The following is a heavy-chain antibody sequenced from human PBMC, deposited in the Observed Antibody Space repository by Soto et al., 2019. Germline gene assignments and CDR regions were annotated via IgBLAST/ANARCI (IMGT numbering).Heavy chain of an antibody. CDR2: ISIGSSTI. D-gene: IGHD2-8*01. J-gene: IGHJ5*02. Sequence: GGSLRLSCAASGFTFSSYSMNWARQAPGKGLEWVSYISIGSSTIYYADSVKGRFTISRDDAKNSLYLQMNSLRDEDTAVYYCARDNGMAGSFDPWGQGTLVTVPQ. V-gene: IGHV3-48*02. CDR3: ARDNGMAGSFDP. CDR1: GFTFSSYS.